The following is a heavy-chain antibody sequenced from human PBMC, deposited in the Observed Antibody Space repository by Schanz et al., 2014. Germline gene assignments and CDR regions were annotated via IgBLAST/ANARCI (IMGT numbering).Heavy chain of an antibody. D-gene: IGHD6-19*01. V-gene: IGHV1-18*01. J-gene: IGHJ4*02. CDR3: ARGGYSSGWYDRDIAHFDY. Sequence: QVQLVQSGAEVKKPGSSVKVSCKASGYTFTSHGISWVRQAPGQGLEWMGWITAYNGDTNYALKLQGRVTMTTDTSTGPAYMELRSLRSDDTAVYYCARGGYSSGWYDRDIAHFDYWGQGTLVTVSS. CDR1: GYTFTSHG. CDR2: ITAYNGDT.